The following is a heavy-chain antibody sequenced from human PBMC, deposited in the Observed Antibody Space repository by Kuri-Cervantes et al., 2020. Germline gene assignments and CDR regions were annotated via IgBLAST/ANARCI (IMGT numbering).Heavy chain of an antibody. Sequence: GGSLRLTCAASGPPFSSYGMHWVRQAPGKGLEWVAVISYDGSNKYYADSVKGRFTISRDNSKNTLYLQMNSLKTEDTAVYYCTRLGAFETTVTTGGDYWGQGTLVTVSS. CDR2: ISYDGSNK. J-gene: IGHJ4*02. CDR3: TRLGAFETTVTTGGDY. D-gene: IGHD4-17*01. CDR1: GPPFSSYG. V-gene: IGHV3-30*03.